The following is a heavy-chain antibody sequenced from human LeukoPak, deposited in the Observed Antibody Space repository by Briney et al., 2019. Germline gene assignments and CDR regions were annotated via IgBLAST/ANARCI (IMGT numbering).Heavy chain of an antibody. Sequence: GGSLRLSCAASGFTFSSYDMHWVRHATGKGLEWVSAMGIAGDTYYPGSVKGRFTISRENAKNSLYLQMNSLRAGDTAVYYCARDQHGSGSTPYYYYMDVWGKGTTVTVSS. CDR3: ARDQHGSGSTPYYYYMDV. J-gene: IGHJ6*03. CDR2: MGIAGDT. CDR1: GFTFSSYD. V-gene: IGHV3-13*01. D-gene: IGHD3-10*01.